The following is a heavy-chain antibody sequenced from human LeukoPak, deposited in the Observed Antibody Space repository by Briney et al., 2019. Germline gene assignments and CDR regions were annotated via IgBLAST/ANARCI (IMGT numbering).Heavy chain of an antibody. V-gene: IGHV1-18*01. CDR3: ARRYYGSGRESFLDYYYYMDV. D-gene: IGHD3-10*01. CDR2: ISAYNGNT. CDR1: GYTFTSYG. J-gene: IGHJ6*03. Sequence: ASVKVSCKASGYTFTSYGISWVRQAPGQGLEWMGWISAYNGNTNYAQKLQGRVTMTTDTSTSTAYMELRSLRSDDTAVYYCARRYYGSGRESFLDYYYYMDVWGKGTTVTVSS.